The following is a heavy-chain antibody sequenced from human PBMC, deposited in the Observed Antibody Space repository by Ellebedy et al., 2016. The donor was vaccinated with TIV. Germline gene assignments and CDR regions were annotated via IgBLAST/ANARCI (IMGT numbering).Heavy chain of an antibody. V-gene: IGHV3-7*01. J-gene: IGHJ5*02. CDR1: GIIVSDYF. CDR3: ARDPGGGGNYGDNWFDP. D-gene: IGHD3-22*01. Sequence: GGSLRLSCEASGIIVSDYFMNWVRQAPGKGLEWVASIKQDGDEKHYVESVKGRFTVSRDNVRDSLYLQMNSLRAEDTAVYYCARDPGGGGNYGDNWFDPWGQGTLVTVSS. CDR2: IKQDGDEK.